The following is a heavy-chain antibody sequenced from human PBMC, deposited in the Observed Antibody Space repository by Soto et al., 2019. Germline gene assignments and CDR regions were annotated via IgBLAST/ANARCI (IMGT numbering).Heavy chain of an antibody. CDR1: GASVSSGSYY. J-gene: IGHJ4*02. D-gene: IGHD3-10*01. V-gene: IGHV4-61*01. CDR3: ARDSYASGTTLDY. Sequence: QVRLQESSPGLVKPSETLSLTCTVSGASVSSGSYYWSWIRQPPGTGLEWIGSIYHGGNANYNPSLKSRVTISVDTSKNQFSLELSSVTAADTAVYYCARDSYASGTTLDYWGQGTLVTVSS. CDR2: IYHGGNA.